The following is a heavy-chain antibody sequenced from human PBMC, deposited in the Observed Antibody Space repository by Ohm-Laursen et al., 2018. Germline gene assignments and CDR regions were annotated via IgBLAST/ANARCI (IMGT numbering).Heavy chain of an antibody. Sequence: TLSLTCTVSGGSIRSYYWSWIRQPPGKGLEWIGNIYYSGSANYNPSLKSRVTISVDTSKNQFSLKLSSVTAAATAVYYGARERLSGSYPDAFDIWGQGTMVTVSS. V-gene: IGHV4-59*01. CDR3: ARERLSGSYPDAFDI. D-gene: IGHD1-26*01. CDR1: GGSIRSYY. CDR2: IYYSGSA. J-gene: IGHJ3*02.